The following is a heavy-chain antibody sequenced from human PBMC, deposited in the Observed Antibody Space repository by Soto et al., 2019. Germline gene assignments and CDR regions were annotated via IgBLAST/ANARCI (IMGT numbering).Heavy chain of an antibody. CDR2: IIPMLGIA. J-gene: IGHJ6*02. Sequence: QVQLVQSGAEVKKPGSSVKVSCQASGGSFSDYAISWVRQAPGQGHEWMGGIIPMLGIADNAQKFQGRVIITADEYTSTVHMELSSLRSEDTAVYYCARDGAYYDSSGFQRDYHYYGMDVWGQGTTVTVAS. CDR1: GGSFSDYA. V-gene: IGHV1-69*01. CDR3: ARDGAYYDSSGFQRDYHYYGMDV. D-gene: IGHD3-22*01.